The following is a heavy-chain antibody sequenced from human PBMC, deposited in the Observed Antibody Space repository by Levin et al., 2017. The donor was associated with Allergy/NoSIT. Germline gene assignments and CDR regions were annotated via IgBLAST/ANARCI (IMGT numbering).Heavy chain of an antibody. J-gene: IGHJ4*02. Sequence: GGSLRLSCAASGFTFRSYTMIWVRQAPGKGLEWVSSISSSTTYIYYADSVKGRFTISRDNAKNSLFLRMNSLRAEDTAVYYCARMYDILTGGFDYWGQGTQVTVSS. CDR1: GFTFRSYT. CDR3: ARMYDILTGGFDY. CDR2: ISSSTTYI. D-gene: IGHD3-9*01. V-gene: IGHV3-21*01.